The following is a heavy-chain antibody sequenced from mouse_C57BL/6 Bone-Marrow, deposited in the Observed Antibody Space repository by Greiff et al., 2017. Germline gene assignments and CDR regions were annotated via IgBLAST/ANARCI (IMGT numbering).Heavy chain of an antibody. CDR1: GYSFTGYY. J-gene: IGHJ3*01. CDR2: INPSTGGT. Sequence: VQLQQSGPELVKPGASVKISCKASGYSFTGYYMNWVKQSPEKSLEWIGEINPSTGGTTYNQKFKAKATLTVDKSSSTAYMQLKSLTSEDSAVYYCARKGYDGGAYWGQGTLVTVSA. CDR3: ARKGYDGGAY. D-gene: IGHD2-3*01. V-gene: IGHV1-42*01.